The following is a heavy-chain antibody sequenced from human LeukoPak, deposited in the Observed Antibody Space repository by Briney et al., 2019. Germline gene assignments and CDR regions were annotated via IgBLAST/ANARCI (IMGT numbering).Heavy chain of an antibody. Sequence: GASVKVSCKASGYTFTSYYTHWARQAPGQGLEGMGIIKPSGGSTLYGQKFQGRVTVTSDMSTSTVYVEPSSLRSEDTAVYYCAREVPENFNFDYWGQGTLVTVSS. CDR1: GYTFTSYY. CDR2: IKPSGGST. CDR3: AREVPENFNFDY. D-gene: IGHD2/OR15-2a*01. V-gene: IGHV1-46*01. J-gene: IGHJ4*02.